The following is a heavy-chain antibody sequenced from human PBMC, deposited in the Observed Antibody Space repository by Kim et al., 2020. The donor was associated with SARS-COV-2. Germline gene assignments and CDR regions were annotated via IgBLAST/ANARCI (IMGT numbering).Heavy chain of an antibody. Sequence: GGSLRLSCAASGFTFSSYSMNWVRQAPGKGLEWVSSISSSSSYIYYADSVKGRFTISRDNAKNSLYLQMNSLRAEETAVYYCATDGQDYVWGYWGQGTLVTVSS. CDR3: ATDGQDYVWGY. V-gene: IGHV3-21*01. CDR1: GFTFSSYS. J-gene: IGHJ4*02. CDR2: ISSSSSYI. D-gene: IGHD3-16*01.